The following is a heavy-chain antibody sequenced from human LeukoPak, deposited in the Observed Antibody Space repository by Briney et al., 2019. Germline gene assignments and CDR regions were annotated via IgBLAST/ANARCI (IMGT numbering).Heavy chain of an antibody. J-gene: IGHJ4*02. CDR2: IYPADSDT. CDR1: GYSFTDYW. CDR3: ARRRGDGYNSPFDY. Sequence: GESLKISCKCSGYSFTDYWSDWVRQLPGQGLEWRGIIYPADSDTRYSPSFQGQVTISADKSINTAYLQWSTLKASDTATYYCARRRGDGYNSPFDYWGQGTLVTVPS. D-gene: IGHD5-24*01. V-gene: IGHV5-51*01.